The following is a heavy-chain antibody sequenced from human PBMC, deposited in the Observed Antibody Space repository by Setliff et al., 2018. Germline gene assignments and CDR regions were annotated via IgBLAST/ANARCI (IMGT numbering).Heavy chain of an antibody. J-gene: IGHJ6*03. D-gene: IGHD3-3*01. CDR2: YSGGT. CDR1: GGSISVYY. V-gene: IGHV4-59*08. CDR3: ARAGPYYDFWSGYYRTMDV. Sequence: SETLSLTCTVSGGSISVYYWTWVRQPPGKGLEWIGYYSGGTNYNPSLKSRVTISVDTSKNQFSLRLSSVTAADTAVYYCARAGPYYDFWSGYYRTMDVWGKGTTVTVSS.